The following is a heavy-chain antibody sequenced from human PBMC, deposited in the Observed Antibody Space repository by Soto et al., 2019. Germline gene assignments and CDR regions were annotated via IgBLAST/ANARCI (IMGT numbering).Heavy chain of an antibody. CDR2: ITGSGGGT. Sequence: GGSLRLSCAASGFTFSMYAMSWVRQAPGKGLEWVSVITGSGGGTYYADSVKGRFTISRDNSKNTLYLQMNSLRADDTAVYYCAKKRREVEVAGCDFWGQGTLVTVSS. J-gene: IGHJ4*02. CDR1: GFTFSMYA. V-gene: IGHV3-23*01. D-gene: IGHD6-19*01. CDR3: AKKRREVEVAGCDF.